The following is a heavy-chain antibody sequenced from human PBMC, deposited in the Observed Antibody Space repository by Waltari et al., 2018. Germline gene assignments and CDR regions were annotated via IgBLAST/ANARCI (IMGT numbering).Heavy chain of an antibody. D-gene: IGHD2-21*01. CDR1: GGNFSSHA. V-gene: IGHV1-69*01. CDR2: IIPIFGTT. CDR3: ARDRVEMAAITVLDY. Sequence: QVQLVQSGAEVKKPGSSVKVSCKASGGNFSSHAFSWVRQAPGQGLEWMGGIIPIFGTTNYAQKCQGRVTITADEPTSTTYMELSSLRSEDTAVYYCARDRVEMAAITVLDYWGQGTLVSVSS. J-gene: IGHJ4*02.